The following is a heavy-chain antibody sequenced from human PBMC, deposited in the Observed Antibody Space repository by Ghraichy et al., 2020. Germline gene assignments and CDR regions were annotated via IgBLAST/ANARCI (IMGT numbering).Heavy chain of an antibody. CDR1: GFTFSSYW. CDR3: AREFGFGELLWTGYAYFDY. V-gene: IGHV3-7*03. CDR2: IKQDGSEK. J-gene: IGHJ4*02. Sequence: GGSLRLSCAASGFTFSSYWMSWVRQAPGKGLEWVANIKQDGSEKYYVDSVKGRFTISRDNAKNSLYLQMNSLRAEDTAVYYCAREFGFGELLWTGYAYFDYWGQGTLVTVSS. D-gene: IGHD3-10*01.